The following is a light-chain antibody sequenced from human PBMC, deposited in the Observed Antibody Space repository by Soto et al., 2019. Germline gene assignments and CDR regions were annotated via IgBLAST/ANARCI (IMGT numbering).Light chain of an antibody. J-gene: IGKJ1*01. CDR2: GAS. V-gene: IGKV3D-15*01. CDR3: QQYNNWPRT. CDR1: QSVNIN. Sequence: EIVMTQSPATLSVSPGERATLSCRASQSVNINLAWYQQKPGQAPRLLIYGASTRATCIPARFSGSGSGTEFTLTISSLQSEDFAVYYCQQYNNWPRTFGQGTKVDIK.